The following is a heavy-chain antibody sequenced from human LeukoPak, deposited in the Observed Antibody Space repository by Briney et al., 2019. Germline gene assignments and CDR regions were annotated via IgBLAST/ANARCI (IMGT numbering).Heavy chain of an antibody. J-gene: IGHJ6*02. V-gene: IGHV3-48*01. CDR3: AAAEGYCSSTSCHSYYYYGMDV. Sequence: GGSLRLSCAVSGFTFSSYSMNWVRQAPGKGLEWVSYISSSSSTIYYADSVKGRFTISRDNSKNTLYLQMNSLRAEDTAVYYCAAAEGYCSSTSCHSYYYYGMDVWGQGTTVTVSS. CDR2: ISSSSSTI. CDR1: GFTFSSYS. D-gene: IGHD2-2*01.